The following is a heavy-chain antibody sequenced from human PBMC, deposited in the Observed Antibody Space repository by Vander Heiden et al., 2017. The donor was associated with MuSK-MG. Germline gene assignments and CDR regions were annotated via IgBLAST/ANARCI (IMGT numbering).Heavy chain of an antibody. Sequence: QLQLQQCGAGLLRPSETLSLTCAVDGGALGGYFWTWIRQPPGKGLEWIGEINQSGNSNYNPTLKSRVTISVDTSKNQLSLKLTSVTAADTAVYYCAREGGTTVATAWFDPWGQGTLVTVSS. J-gene: IGHJ5*02. CDR2: INQSGNS. CDR1: GGALGGYF. V-gene: IGHV4-34*01. CDR3: AREGGTTVATAWFDP. D-gene: IGHD4-17*01.